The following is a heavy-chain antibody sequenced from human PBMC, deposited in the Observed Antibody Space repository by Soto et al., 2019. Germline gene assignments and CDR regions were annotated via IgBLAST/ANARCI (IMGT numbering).Heavy chain of an antibody. V-gene: IGHV3-21*01. CDR2: ITGSSSYI. Sequence: GGSLRLSCEASGSTFSDYSMNWVRQAPGKGLEWVSSITGSSSYIYYADSVKGRFTISRDNAKNSLYLQMNSLRAEDTAVYYCARDRKYNWNYDWFDPWGQGTLVTVSS. CDR3: ARDRKYNWNYDWFDP. CDR1: GSTFSDYS. D-gene: IGHD1-7*01. J-gene: IGHJ5*02.